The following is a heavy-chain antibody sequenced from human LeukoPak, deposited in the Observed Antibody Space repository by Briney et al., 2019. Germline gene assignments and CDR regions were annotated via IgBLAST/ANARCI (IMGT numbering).Heavy chain of an antibody. Sequence: GGSLRLSCAASGFTFSSYWMHWVRQAPGKGLVWVSRINSDGSSTSYADSVKGRFTISRDYAKNTLYLQMNSLRAEDTAVYYCARDQGWFGESLDTFDYWGQGTLVTVSS. V-gene: IGHV3-74*01. CDR2: INSDGSST. D-gene: IGHD3-10*01. J-gene: IGHJ4*02. CDR1: GFTFSSYW. CDR3: ARDQGWFGESLDTFDY.